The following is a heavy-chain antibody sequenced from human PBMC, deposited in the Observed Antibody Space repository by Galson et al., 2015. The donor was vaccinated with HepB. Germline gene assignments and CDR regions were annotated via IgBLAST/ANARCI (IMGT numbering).Heavy chain of an antibody. D-gene: IGHD5-24*01. CDR1: GYTFTSYY. Sequence: SVKVSCKASGYTFTSYYMHWVRQAPGQGLEWMGIINTSGGSTSYAQKFQGRVTMTRDTSTSTVYMELSSLRSEDTAVYYCARGGRDGYNYDAFDIWGQATMLTVSS. J-gene: IGHJ3*02. CDR2: INTSGGST. CDR3: ARGGRDGYNYDAFDI. V-gene: IGHV1-46*01.